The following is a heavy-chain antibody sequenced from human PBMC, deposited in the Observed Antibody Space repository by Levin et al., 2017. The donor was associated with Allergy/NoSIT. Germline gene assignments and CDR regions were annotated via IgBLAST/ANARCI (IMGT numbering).Heavy chain of an antibody. CDR1: GYTFTGYY. Sequence: ASVKVSCKASGYTFTGYYMHWVRQAPGQGLEWMGWINPNSGGTNYAQKFQGRVTMTRDTSISTAYMELSRLRSDDTAVYYCARVLKAVAGRTNRFDYWGQGTLVTVSS. CDR3: ARVLKAVAGRTNRFDY. J-gene: IGHJ4*02. V-gene: IGHV1-2*02. CDR2: INPNSGGT. D-gene: IGHD6-19*01.